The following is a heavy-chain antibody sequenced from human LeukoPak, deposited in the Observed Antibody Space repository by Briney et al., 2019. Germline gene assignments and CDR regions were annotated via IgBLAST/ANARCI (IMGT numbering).Heavy chain of an antibody. J-gene: IGHJ6*02. CDR2: INHSGST. CDR3: ARVPHYYAMDV. Sequence: SETLSLTCAVYGGSFSGYYWSWIRQPPGKGLEWIGEINHSGSTNYNPSLKSRVTISVDTSKNQFSLQLNSVTAADTAVYYCARVPHYYAMDVWGQGTTVTVSS. CDR1: GGSFSGYY. V-gene: IGHV4-34*01.